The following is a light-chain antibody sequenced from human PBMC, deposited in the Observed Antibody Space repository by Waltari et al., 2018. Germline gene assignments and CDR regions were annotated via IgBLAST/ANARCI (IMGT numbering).Light chain of an antibody. CDR1: QSISSY. V-gene: IGKV1-39*01. Sequence: DIQMTQSPSSLSASVGARVTITCRASQSISSYLNWYQQKPGKAPKLLIYTASSLQSGVPSRFSGRGSGTDFTLTISSLQFEDFATYYCQQSYSTPLTFGGGTRVEIK. CDR3: QQSYSTPLT. J-gene: IGKJ4*01. CDR2: TAS.